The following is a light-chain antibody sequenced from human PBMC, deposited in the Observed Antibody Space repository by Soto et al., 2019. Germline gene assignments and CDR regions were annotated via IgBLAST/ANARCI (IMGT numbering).Light chain of an antibody. V-gene: IGKV3-11*01. J-gene: IGKJ2*01. CDR3: QHRRNWRMYT. CDR2: DSS. CDR1: QSVAGY. Sequence: ELVLTQSPATLSLSPGESATLSCRASQSVAGYLAWYQQKPCQGPRLLIYDSSTRATGTPARFRGSGSGTDFTLTIRSLEPEDVAIYICQHRRNWRMYTVGQGTKLEIK.